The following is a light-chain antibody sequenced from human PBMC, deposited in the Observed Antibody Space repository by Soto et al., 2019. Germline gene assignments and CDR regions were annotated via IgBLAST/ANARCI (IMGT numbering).Light chain of an antibody. CDR3: SSYAITTTHVI. CDR1: SNDVGGYNY. J-gene: IGLJ2*01. CDR2: GVS. V-gene: IGLV2-14*01. Sequence: QSALTQPASVSGSPGQSITISCTGTSNDVGGYNYVSWYQQYPDKAPKLLIYGVSNRPSGVSNRFSGSKSGNTASLTISGLQPEDAADYYCSSYAITTTHVIFGGGTKVTVL.